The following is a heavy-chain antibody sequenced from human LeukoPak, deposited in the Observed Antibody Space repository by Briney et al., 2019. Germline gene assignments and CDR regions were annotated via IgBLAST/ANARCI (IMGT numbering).Heavy chain of an antibody. D-gene: IGHD2-2*01. V-gene: IGHV1-18*01. Sequence: ASVKVSCKASGYTFTSYGISWVRQAPGQGLEWVGWISAYNGNTNYAQKLQGRVTMTTDTSTSTAYMELRSLRSDNTAVYYCASLGYCSSTSCYADYWGQGTLVTVSS. CDR3: ASLGYCSSTSCYADY. CDR1: GYTFTSYG. J-gene: IGHJ4*02. CDR2: ISAYNGNT.